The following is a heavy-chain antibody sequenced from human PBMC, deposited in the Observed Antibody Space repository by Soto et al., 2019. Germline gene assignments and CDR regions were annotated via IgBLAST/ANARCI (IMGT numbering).Heavy chain of an antibody. J-gene: IGHJ2*01. CDR2: IYYSGST. D-gene: IGHD1-7*01. V-gene: IGHV4-30-4*01. CDR1: GGSISSGDYY. Sequence: QVQLQESGPGLVKPSQTLSLTCTVSGGSISSGDYYWSWIRQPPGKGLEWIGYIYYSGSTYYNPSLKSRVTISVDTSKNQFSLKLSSVTAADTAVYYCARGYNWNYEENWYFDLWGRGTLVTVSS. CDR3: ARGYNWNYEENWYFDL.